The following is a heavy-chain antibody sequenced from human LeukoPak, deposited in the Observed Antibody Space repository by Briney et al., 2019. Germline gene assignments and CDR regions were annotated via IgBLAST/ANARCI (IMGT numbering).Heavy chain of an antibody. CDR1: GFTFRDYW. J-gene: IGHJ4*02. CDR3: ARDEFATSWFLDY. D-gene: IGHD3-10*01. Sequence: GGSLRLSCVASGFTFRDYWMTWVRQAPGKGLEWVANIKQDGGVRYYVESVKGRFTISRDNAENSVYLQMNNLRAEDTAVYYCARDEFATSWFLDYWGQGTLVTVSS. CDR2: IKQDGGVR. V-gene: IGHV3-7*01.